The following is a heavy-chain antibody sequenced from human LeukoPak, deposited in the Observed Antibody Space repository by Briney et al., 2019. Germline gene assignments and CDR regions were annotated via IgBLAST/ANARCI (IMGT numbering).Heavy chain of an antibody. CDR2: IYNTGET. CDR3: ARWYCSSNSCYYDY. D-gene: IGHD2-2*01. CDR1: GFTVNNNY. Sequence: GGSLRLSCAASGFTVNNNYMSWVRQAPGKGLEWVSFIYNTGETYHADSVEGRFTISRDNSKNTLHLQMNSLRAEDTAVYYCARWYCSSNSCYYDYWGQGTLVTVSS. V-gene: IGHV3-53*01. J-gene: IGHJ4*02.